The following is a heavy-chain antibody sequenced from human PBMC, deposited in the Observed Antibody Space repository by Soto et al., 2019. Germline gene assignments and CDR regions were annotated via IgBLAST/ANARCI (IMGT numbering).Heavy chain of an antibody. CDR3: AATIAAAGTGTFDY. D-gene: IGHD6-13*01. Sequence: GASVKVSCKASGYTFTGYDINWVRQATGQGLEWMGWMNPNSGNTGYAQKFQGRVTMTRNTSISTAYMELSSLRSEDTAVYYCAATIAAAGTGTFDYWGQGTLVTVSS. CDR1: GYTFTGYD. V-gene: IGHV1-8*01. J-gene: IGHJ4*02. CDR2: MNPNSGNT.